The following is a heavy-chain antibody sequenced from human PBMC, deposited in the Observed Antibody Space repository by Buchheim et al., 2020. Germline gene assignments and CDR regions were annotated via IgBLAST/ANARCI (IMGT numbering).Heavy chain of an antibody. CDR1: GFTFTSAW. V-gene: IGHV3-15*02. Sequence: EVRLVDSGGALVKPGGSLRLSCVASGFTFTSAWMTWVRQAPGEGLEWVGRIKSKSDGGTTDYAAPVNGRFITSRDDSKDTLYLKMNSLMTEDTGVYYCTRGSIAYGTLDNWGQGTL. D-gene: IGHD4-17*01. CDR3: TRGSIAYGTLDN. J-gene: IGHJ4*02. CDR2: IKSKSDGGTT.